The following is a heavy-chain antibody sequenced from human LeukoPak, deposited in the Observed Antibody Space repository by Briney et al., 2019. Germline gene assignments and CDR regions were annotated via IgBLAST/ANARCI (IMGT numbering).Heavy chain of an antibody. V-gene: IGHV1-18*01. CDR3: ARERGRLTMVRGGYDAFDI. D-gene: IGHD3-10*01. J-gene: IGHJ3*02. CDR1: GYTFTTYG. Sequence: ASVKVSCKASGYTFTTYGISWVRQAPGQGLEWMGWISTYNGNTNYAQKFQGRVTMTTDTSTSTAYMEVRRLRFDDTALYYCARERGRLTMVRGGYDAFDIWGQGTMVTVSS. CDR2: ISTYNGNT.